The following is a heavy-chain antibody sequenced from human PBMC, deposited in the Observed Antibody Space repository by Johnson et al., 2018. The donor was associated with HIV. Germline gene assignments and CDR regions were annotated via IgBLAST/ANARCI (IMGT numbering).Heavy chain of an antibody. J-gene: IGHJ3*02. CDR3: ARGYTWNDVSI. CDR1: GFTFDDYA. Sequence: MLLVESGGVVVQPGGSLRLSCAASGFTFDDYAMHWVRQAPGKGLEWVSGINWNGGSTGYADSVKGRFTISRDNSKNTLYLQMNSLRTVDTAVYYCARGYTWNDVSIWGQGTMVTVSS. CDR2: INWNGGST. V-gene: IGHV3-20*04. D-gene: IGHD1-1*01.